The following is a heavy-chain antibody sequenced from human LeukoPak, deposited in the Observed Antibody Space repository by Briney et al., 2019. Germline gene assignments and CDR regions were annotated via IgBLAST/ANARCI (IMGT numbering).Heavy chain of an antibody. CDR1: GFTFSSYA. CDR2: ICGSGGST. J-gene: IGHJ4*02. D-gene: IGHD3-10*01. CDR3: AKGSPSYYRHNYFDY. V-gene: IGHV3-23*01. Sequence: GSLRLSFAGSGFTFSSYAMSLVRQAPGKGLEWGSAICGSGGSTYYADSVKGRFTISRDNSKNTLYLQMNSLRAEDTAVYYCAKGSPSYYRHNYFDYWGQGTLVTVSS.